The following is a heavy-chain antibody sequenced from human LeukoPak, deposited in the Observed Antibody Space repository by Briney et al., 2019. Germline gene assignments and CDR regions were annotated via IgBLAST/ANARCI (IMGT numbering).Heavy chain of an antibody. J-gene: IGHJ4*02. V-gene: IGHV3-23*01. CDR3: AKGSGYYQYYFDY. CDR1: GFTFSDYY. D-gene: IGHD3-22*01. Sequence: AGGSLRLSCAASGFTFSDYYMSWIRQAPGKGLEWVSAISGSGGSTYYADSVKGRFTISRDNSKNTLYLQMNSLRAEDTAVYYCAKGSGYYQYYFDYWGQGTLVTVSS. CDR2: ISGSGGST.